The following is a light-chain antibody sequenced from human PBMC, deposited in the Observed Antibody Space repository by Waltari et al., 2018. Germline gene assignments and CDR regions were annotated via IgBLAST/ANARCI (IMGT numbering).Light chain of an antibody. Sequence: SYDLTQPSSVSVSSGQTASITCSGQILTIKYARWFQQRPGQAPTLLIYKDTERPSGIPERFFGSISGTTVTLTISEVRVEDEAGYYCYSVADNSVVFGGGTKLTVL. V-gene: IGLV3-27*01. CDR2: KDT. CDR1: ILTIKY. J-gene: IGLJ2*01. CDR3: YSVADNSVV.